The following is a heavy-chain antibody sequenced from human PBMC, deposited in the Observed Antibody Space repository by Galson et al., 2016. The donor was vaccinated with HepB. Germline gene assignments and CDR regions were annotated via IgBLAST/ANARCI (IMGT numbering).Heavy chain of an antibody. V-gene: IGHV3-74*01. Sequence: SLRLSCAASAFTFSNYWMYWVRQAPGKGLVWVSRINSDGSRASYAESVRGRFTISRDNAKNTLYLQANSLRAEDTAVYYCARALRDDFWRGYYSGNLYYYGMDVWGQGTTVTDSS. J-gene: IGHJ6*02. CDR3: ARALRDDFWRGYYSGNLYYYGMDV. CDR2: INSDGSRA. D-gene: IGHD3-3*01. CDR1: AFTFSNYW.